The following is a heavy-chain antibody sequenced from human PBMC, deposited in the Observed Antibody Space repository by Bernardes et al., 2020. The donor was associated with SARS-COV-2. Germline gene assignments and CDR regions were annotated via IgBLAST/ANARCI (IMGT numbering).Heavy chain of an antibody. J-gene: IGHJ4*02. CDR2: INAGNGNT. D-gene: IGHD3-10*01. CDR1: GYTFTSYA. Sequence: ASVKVSCMASGYTFTSYAMHWVRQAPGQRLEWMGWINAGNGNTKYSQKFQGRVTITRDTSASTAYMELSSLRSEDTAVYYCARDPFVVWFGESNFDYWGQGTLVTVSS. CDR3: ARDPFVVWFGESNFDY. V-gene: IGHV1-3*01.